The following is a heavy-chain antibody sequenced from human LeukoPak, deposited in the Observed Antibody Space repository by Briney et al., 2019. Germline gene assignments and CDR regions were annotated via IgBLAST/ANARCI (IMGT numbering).Heavy chain of an antibody. CDR2: ITSDGSKK. V-gene: IGHV3-30-3*01. CDR1: GFTFSTYA. J-gene: IGHJ3*02. D-gene: IGHD3-10*01. CDR3: ARTSLRYFGSGSYSLDVFDI. Sequence: QPGRSLRHSCAASGFTFSTYALHWIRQAPGKGLEWVAAITSDGSKKYYADSVKGRFTISRDNSKNTLYLQMNSLRADDTAVYFCARTSLRYFGSGSYSLDVFDIWGQGTMVTVSS.